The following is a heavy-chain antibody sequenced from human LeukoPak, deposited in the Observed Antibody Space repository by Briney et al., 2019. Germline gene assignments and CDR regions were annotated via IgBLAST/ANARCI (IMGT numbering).Heavy chain of an antibody. CDR3: ARPTVTTVKDQVYYYGMDV. J-gene: IGHJ6*02. CDR1: GGTFSNYA. Sequence: GASVKVSCKASGGTFSNYAFSWVRQAPGQGLEWMGRVIPILGIANYTQKFQGRVTITADKSTTTAYMELSSLRSEDTAVYYCARPTVTTVKDQVYYYGMDVWGHWITVTVSS. V-gene: IGHV1-69*04. D-gene: IGHD4-17*01. CDR2: VIPILGIA.